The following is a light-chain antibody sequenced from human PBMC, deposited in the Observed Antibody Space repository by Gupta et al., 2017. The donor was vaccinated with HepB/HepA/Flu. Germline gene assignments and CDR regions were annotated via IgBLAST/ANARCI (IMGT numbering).Light chain of an antibody. V-gene: IGKV1-39*01. CDR1: QSISSY. Sequence: DIQMTQSPSSLSASVGDRVTITCRASQSISSYLNWYQQKPGKAPKLLIYAASSLQSGVPSRFRGSGSGTDFTLTISSLQPEDFATYYCQQSYITQPWTFGQGTKVGIK. CDR3: QQSYITQPWT. J-gene: IGKJ1*01. CDR2: AAS.